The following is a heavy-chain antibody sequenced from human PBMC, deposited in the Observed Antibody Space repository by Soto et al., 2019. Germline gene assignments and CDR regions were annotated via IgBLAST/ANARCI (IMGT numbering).Heavy chain of an antibody. CDR2: INPSTGVT. J-gene: IGHJ6*02. D-gene: IGHD2-21*02. Sequence: QVQLVQSGAEVKKPGASVKVSCKASGYSFTDYYMHWVRQAPGQGPEWLGWINPSTGVTHFAQKFQGWVTMTRDTSISTAYMELSRLTSDDTAVCYCVRSPGDFRYGMDVWGQGTTVTVSS. CDR3: VRSPGDFRYGMDV. CDR1: GYSFTDYY. V-gene: IGHV1-2*04.